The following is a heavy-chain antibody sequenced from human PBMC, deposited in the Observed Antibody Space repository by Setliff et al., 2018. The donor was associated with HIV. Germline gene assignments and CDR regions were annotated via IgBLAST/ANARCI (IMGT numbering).Heavy chain of an antibody. D-gene: IGHD3-10*01. CDR2: MNPNTGVS. Sequence: GASVKVSCKASGHTFTNVDIHWLRRATGQGLEWMGWMNPNTGVSGYALKFQARVTMTRDTSISTAYMELSSLTSEDTAVYYCARGKGVGGVVITGGLDVWGKGTTVTV. V-gene: IGHV1-8*01. CDR1: GHTFTNVD. J-gene: IGHJ6*03. CDR3: ARGKGVGGVVITGGLDV.